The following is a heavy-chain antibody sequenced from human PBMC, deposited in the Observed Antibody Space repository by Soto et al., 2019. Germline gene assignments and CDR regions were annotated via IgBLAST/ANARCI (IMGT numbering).Heavy chain of an antibody. J-gene: IGHJ4*02. CDR3: ARSIVGATTYYFDY. CDR1: GGTFSSYA. D-gene: IGHD1-26*01. V-gene: IGHV1-69*13. CDR2: IIPIFGTA. Sequence: VASVKVSCKASGGTFSSYAISWVRQAPGQGLEWMGGIIPIFGTANYAQKFQGRVTITADESTSTAYMELSSLRSEDTAVYYCARSIVGATTYYFDYWGQGTLVTVSS.